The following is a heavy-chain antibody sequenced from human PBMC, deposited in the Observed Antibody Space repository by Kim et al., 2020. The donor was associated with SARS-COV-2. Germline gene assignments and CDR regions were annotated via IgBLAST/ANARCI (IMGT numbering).Heavy chain of an antibody. CDR2: IYYSGST. Sequence: SETLSLTCTVSGGSISSSSYYWGWIRQPPGKGLEWIGSIYYSGSTYYNPSLKSRVTISVDTSKNQFSLKLSSVTAADTAVYYCASFYGDIDAFDIWGQGTMVTVSS. CDR3: ASFYGDIDAFDI. D-gene: IGHD4-17*01. J-gene: IGHJ3*02. CDR1: GGSISSSSYY. V-gene: IGHV4-39*01.